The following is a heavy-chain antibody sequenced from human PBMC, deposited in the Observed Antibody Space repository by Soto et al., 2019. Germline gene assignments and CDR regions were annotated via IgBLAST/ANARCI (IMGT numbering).Heavy chain of an antibody. CDR2: ISYDGSNK. CDR1: GFTFSSYA. Sequence: QVQLVESGGGVVQPGRSLRLSCAASGFTFSSYAMHWVRQAPGKGLEWVAVISYDGSNKYYADSVKGRFTISGDNSKNTLYLQMNSLRAEDTAVYYCARAGSDYYDSSGYVYWGQGTLVTVSS. CDR3: ARAGSDYYDSSGYVY. V-gene: IGHV3-30-3*01. J-gene: IGHJ4*02. D-gene: IGHD3-22*01.